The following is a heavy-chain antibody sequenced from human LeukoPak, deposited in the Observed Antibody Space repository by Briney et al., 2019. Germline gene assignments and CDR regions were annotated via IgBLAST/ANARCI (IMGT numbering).Heavy chain of an antibody. CDR1: GFTFSSYW. Sequence: GGSLRLSCAASGFTFSSYWMSWVRQAPGKGLEWVANIKQDGSEKYYVDSVKGRFTISRDNAKNSLYLQMNSLRAEDTAVYYCAREGDSGSYYFDYLGQGTLVTVSS. CDR2: IKQDGSEK. V-gene: IGHV3-7*01. J-gene: IGHJ4*02. CDR3: AREGDSGSYYFDY. D-gene: IGHD1-26*01.